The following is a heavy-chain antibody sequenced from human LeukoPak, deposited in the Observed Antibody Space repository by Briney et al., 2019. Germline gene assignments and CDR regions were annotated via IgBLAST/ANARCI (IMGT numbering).Heavy chain of an antibody. J-gene: IGHJ5*02. D-gene: IGHD6-13*01. CDR1: GGSFSGYY. CDR3: ARVVAAAGNAQYNWFDP. CDR2: INHSGST. Sequence: PSETLSLTCAVYGGSFSGYYWSWIRQPPGKGLEWIGEINHSGSTNYNPSLKSRVTMSVDTSKNQFSLKLSSVTAADTAVYYCARVVAAAGNAQYNWFDPWGQGTLVTVSS. V-gene: IGHV4-34*01.